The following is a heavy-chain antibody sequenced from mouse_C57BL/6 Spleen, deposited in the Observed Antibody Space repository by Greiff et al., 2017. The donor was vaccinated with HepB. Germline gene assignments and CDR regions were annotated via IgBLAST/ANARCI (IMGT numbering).Heavy chain of an antibody. Sequence: VQLQQPGTELVKPGASVKLSCKASGYTFTSYWMHWVKQRPGQGLEWIGNINPSNGGTNYNEKFKSKATLTVDKSSSTAYMQLSSLTSEDSAVYYCARSPVPYYYAMDYWGQGTSVTVSS. V-gene: IGHV1-53*01. CDR2: INPSNGGT. J-gene: IGHJ4*01. CDR1: GYTFTSYW. CDR3: ARSPVPYYYAMDY.